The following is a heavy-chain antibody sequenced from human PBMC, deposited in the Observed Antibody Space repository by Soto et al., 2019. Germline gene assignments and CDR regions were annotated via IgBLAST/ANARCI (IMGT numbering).Heavy chain of an antibody. V-gene: IGHV5-51*01. CDR2: IYPCDSDT. J-gene: IGHJ6*02. D-gene: IGHD3-10*01. Sequence: PGLFQRKWCDVAWGNCVTHGSALVLQMPGKGLDWMGIIYPCDSDTLYNPSFQGQVTMSADRSINTAYLQWSSLKASDTAMYYCARRGPSGSGMYYSGMDVWGQPTT. CDR1: WGNCVTHG. CDR3: ARRGPSGSGMYYSGMDV.